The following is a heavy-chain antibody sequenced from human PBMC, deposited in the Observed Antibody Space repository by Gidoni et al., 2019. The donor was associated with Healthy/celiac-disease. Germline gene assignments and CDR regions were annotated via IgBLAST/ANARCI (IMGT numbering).Heavy chain of an antibody. CDR2: IRSKAYGGTT. J-gene: IGHJ4*02. D-gene: IGHD5-12*01. Sequence: TPGKGLEWVGFIRSKAYGGTTEYAASVKGRFTISRDDSKSIAYLQMNSLKTEDTAVYYCTRDDRGYDEPGYWGQGTLVTVSS. V-gene: IGHV3-49*02. CDR3: TRDDRGYDEPGY.